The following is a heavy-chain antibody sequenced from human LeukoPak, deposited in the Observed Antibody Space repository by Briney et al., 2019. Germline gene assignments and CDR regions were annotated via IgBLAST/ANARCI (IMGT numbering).Heavy chain of an antibody. CDR2: ISVYNGNT. D-gene: IGHD4-23*01. Sequence: EASVKVSCKASGYTFTSYGISWVRQAPGQGLEWMGWISVYNGNTKYAQKIQGRVTLTTDTSTSTAYMELRSLRSDDTAVYYCARDFRLTRFDYGGLAPWGQGTLVTVSS. V-gene: IGHV1-18*01. J-gene: IGHJ5*02. CDR3: ARDFRLTRFDYGGLAP. CDR1: GYTFTSYG.